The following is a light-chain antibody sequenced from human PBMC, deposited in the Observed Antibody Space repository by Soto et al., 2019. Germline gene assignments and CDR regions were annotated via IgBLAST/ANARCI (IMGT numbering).Light chain of an antibody. Sequence: DIQMTQSPSSLSASVGDRVTITCRASQSISSYLNWFQQKPGKAPKLVIYAASTLLSGVPSRFSGSGSGTDFTLTISSLQPEDCASYYCQQSYSTPRTFGLGTKLEIK. CDR2: AAS. J-gene: IGKJ2*01. V-gene: IGKV1-39*01. CDR3: QQSYSTPRT. CDR1: QSISSY.